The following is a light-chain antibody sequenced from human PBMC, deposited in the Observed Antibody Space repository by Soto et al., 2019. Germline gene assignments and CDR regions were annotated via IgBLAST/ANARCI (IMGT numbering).Light chain of an antibody. V-gene: IGKV3-20*01. CDR1: QSVSNTY. Sequence: EIVLTQSPGTLSLSPGERATLSCRASQSVSNTYLAWYQQKPGQAPRLLIYDASSRATGIPDRFSGSGCGTDFTLTISRLEPEDFAVYYCQQYGRSPGLFTFGPGTKVDIK. CDR2: DAS. CDR3: QQYGRSPGLFT. J-gene: IGKJ3*01.